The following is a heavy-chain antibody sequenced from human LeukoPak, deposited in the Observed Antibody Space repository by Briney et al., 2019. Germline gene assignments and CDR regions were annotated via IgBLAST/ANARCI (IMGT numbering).Heavy chain of an antibody. CDR3: ARGGSYLSAFDI. D-gene: IGHD1-26*01. CDR1: GITFSSYG. CDR2: ISSTGGTT. J-gene: IGHJ3*02. Sequence: GGTLRLSCAASGITFSSYGMSWVRQAPGKGLEWVSSISSTGGTTYYADSVKGRFTISRDNSKNTLYLQMNSLRAEDTAVYYCARGGSYLSAFDIWGQGTMVTVSS. V-gene: IGHV3-23*01.